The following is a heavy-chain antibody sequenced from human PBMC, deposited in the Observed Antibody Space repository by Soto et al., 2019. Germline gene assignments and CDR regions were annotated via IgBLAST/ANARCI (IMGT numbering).Heavy chain of an antibody. J-gene: IGHJ4*02. Sequence: AASVKVSCKASGYTFTSYDINWVRQATGQGLEWMGWMNPNSGNTGYAQKFQGRVTMTRNTSISTAYMELSSLRSEDTAVYYCARVVIAARRSIGYWGQGTLVTVSS. V-gene: IGHV1-8*01. CDR1: GYTFTSYD. CDR3: ARVVIAARRSIGY. D-gene: IGHD6-6*01. CDR2: MNPNSGNT.